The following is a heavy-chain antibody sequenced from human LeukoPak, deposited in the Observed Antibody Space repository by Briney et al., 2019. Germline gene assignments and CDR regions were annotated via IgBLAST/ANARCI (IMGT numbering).Heavy chain of an antibody. D-gene: IGHD3-10*01. Sequence: SETLSLTCTVSGGSISSGTYYWGWIRQPAGKGLEWIGRIYSSGSTNYNPSLKSRVTMSVDTSKNQFSLNLTSVTAADTAVYYCARVTMVRENYYYYYMDVWGKGTTVTISS. V-gene: IGHV4-61*02. J-gene: IGHJ6*03. CDR3: ARVTMVRENYYYYYMDV. CDR1: GGSISSGTYY. CDR2: IYSSGST.